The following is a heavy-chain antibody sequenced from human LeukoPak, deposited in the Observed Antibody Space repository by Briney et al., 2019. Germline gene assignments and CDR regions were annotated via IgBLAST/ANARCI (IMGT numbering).Heavy chain of an antibody. Sequence: SETLSLTCTVSGGSISSSSYYWGWIRQPPGKGLEWIGSIYYSGSTYYNPSLKSRVTISVDTSKNQFSLKLSSVTAADTAVYYCARGRQYYDILTGYYLLRYFDYWGQGTLVTVSS. CDR3: ARGRQYYDILTGYYLLRYFDY. CDR2: IYYSGST. J-gene: IGHJ4*02. CDR1: GGSISSSSYY. V-gene: IGHV4-39*07. D-gene: IGHD3-9*01.